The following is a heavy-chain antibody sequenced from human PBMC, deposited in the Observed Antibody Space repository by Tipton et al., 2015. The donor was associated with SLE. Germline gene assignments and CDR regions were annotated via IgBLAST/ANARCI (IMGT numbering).Heavy chain of an antibody. Sequence: TLSLTCNVSGASISSSDYSWGWMRQPPGEGLEWIGTIYYNGGTHSNPSLKSRVSISVDTYKNQLSLKLISVTAADTAVYFCARLVGGYARWGQGTLVTVSS. V-gene: IGHV4-39*01. D-gene: IGHD5-12*01. CDR1: GASISSSDYS. CDR3: ARLVGGYAR. CDR2: IYYNGGT. J-gene: IGHJ4*02.